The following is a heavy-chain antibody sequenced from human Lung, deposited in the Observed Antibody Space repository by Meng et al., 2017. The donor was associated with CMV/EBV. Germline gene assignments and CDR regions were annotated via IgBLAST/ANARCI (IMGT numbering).Heavy chain of an antibody. D-gene: IGHD2-2*01. CDR1: GFFFSDYS. CDR2: ISSSGSSI. J-gene: IGHJ4*02. Sequence: SCAASGFFFSDYSMNWIRQTPGKGLEWLSYISSSGSSIYHADSVKGRFTISRDNGKNSVYLEMSSLRVDDTAIYYCARDRGAGYCTSTICYPGGDFDYXGQGXLVTVSS. CDR3: ARDRGAGYCTSTICYPGGDFDY. V-gene: IGHV3-11*04.